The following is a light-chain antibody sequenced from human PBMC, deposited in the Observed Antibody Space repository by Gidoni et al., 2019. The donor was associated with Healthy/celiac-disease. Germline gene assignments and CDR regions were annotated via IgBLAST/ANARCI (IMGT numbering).Light chain of an antibody. CDR1: QSVLYSSNSKNY. J-gene: IGKJ1*01. V-gene: IGKV4-1*01. Sequence: DIVMTHSPDSLAVPLGERATINCKSSQSVLYSSNSKNYLAWYQQKPGQPPKLLIYWASTRESGVPDRFSGSGSGTDFTLTISSLQAEDVAVYYCQQYYSTLWTFGQGTKVEIK. CDR3: QQYYSTLWT. CDR2: WAS.